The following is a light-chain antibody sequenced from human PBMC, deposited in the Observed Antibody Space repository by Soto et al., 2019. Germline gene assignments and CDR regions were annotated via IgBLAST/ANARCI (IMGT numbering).Light chain of an antibody. CDR2: DSD. CDR1: SSNIGNNY. J-gene: IGLJ3*02. Sequence: QSVLTQPPSVSAAPGQTVTISCSGSSSNIGNNYVSWYQQLPGTAPKLLIYDSDKRPSGIPDRFSGSKSGTSATLGITGLQTGDEADYYCGTWDSSLSAEVFGGGTKLTVL. CDR3: GTWDSSLSAEV. V-gene: IGLV1-51*01.